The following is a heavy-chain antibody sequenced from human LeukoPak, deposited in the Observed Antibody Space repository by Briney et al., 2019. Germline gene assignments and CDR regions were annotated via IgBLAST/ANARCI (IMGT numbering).Heavy chain of an antibody. CDR1: GGSFSGYY. Sequence: SETLSLTCAVYGGSFSGYYWSLIRRPPGKGLEWIGESNHSGSTNYNPSLKSRVTISVDTSKNQFSPKLSSVTAADTAVYYCARRITMVRGVINNWFDPWGQGTLVTVSS. CDR2: SNHSGST. J-gene: IGHJ5*02. V-gene: IGHV4-34*01. CDR3: ARRITMVRGVINNWFDP. D-gene: IGHD3-10*01.